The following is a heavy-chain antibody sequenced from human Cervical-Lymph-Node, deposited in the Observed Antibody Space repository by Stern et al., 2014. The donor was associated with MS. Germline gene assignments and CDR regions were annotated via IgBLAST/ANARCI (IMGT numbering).Heavy chain of an antibody. CDR1: GYTFTSNS. CDR3: AREADWFDP. CDR2: INAGNGKT. J-gene: IGHJ5*02. D-gene: IGHD6-19*01. Sequence: QVQLVQSGAEVKKPGASVKVSCKASGYTFTSNSIHWVRQAPGQRLEWMGWINAGNGKTRYSQQFQGRVTITRDTYATTAYMELNSLRSEDTAVYFCAREADWFDPWGQGTLVTVSS. V-gene: IGHV1-3*01.